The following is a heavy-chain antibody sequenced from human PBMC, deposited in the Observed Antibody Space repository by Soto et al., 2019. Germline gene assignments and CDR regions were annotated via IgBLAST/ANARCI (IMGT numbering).Heavy chain of an antibody. CDR3: ARTIPDVVVTASDFDY. J-gene: IGHJ4*02. CDR1: Y. V-gene: IGHV4-30-2*04. D-gene: IGHD2-21*02. Sequence: YWXWXRXXXGKGLEWIGYIYYSGSTYYNPSLKSRVTISVDTSKNQFSLKLSSVTAADTAVFYFARTIPDVVVTASDFDYWGQGTLVTVSS. CDR2: IYYSGST.